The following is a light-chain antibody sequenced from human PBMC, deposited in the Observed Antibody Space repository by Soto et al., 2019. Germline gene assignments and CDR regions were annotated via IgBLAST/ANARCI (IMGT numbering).Light chain of an antibody. CDR2: EVS. CDR3: SSYTSSSIV. CDR1: SSDVGGYNY. V-gene: IGLV2-14*01. Sequence: QSVLTQPASVSGSPGQSITISCTGTSSDVGGYNYVSWYQQHPGKAPKLMIYEVSNRPSGVSNRFSGSKSGNTASLTISGLQAEDEADYYCSSYTSSSIVFGTGTKGTVL. J-gene: IGLJ1*01.